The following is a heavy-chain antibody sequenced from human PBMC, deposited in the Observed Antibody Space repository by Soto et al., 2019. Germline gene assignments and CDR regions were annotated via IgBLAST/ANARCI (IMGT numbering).Heavy chain of an antibody. V-gene: IGHV3-74*01. CDR1: GFTFSSYW. CDR2: MNNDGSYI. CDR3: VRGGYMHACDI. Sequence: EVQLVESGGGLVQPGGSLRLSCAASGFTFSSYWMYWVRQAPGKGLEWVSHMNNDGSYIIYAESVKGRFTFSRDNAKNTLYLQMNSMRAEDTAVCYCVRGGYMHACDIWGQGTMVTVSS. J-gene: IGHJ3*02. D-gene: IGHD6-13*01.